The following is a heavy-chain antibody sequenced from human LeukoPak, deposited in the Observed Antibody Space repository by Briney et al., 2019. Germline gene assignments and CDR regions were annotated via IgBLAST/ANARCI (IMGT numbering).Heavy chain of an antibody. CDR3: ARDGDGYKFDY. D-gene: IGHD5-24*01. J-gene: IGHJ4*02. V-gene: IGHV3-23*01. Sequence: PGGSLRLSCAASGFTFSSYGMTWVRQAPGKGLEWISGTSGSGGSTYYADSVKGRFTISRDNSKNTLYLQMNSLRAEDTAVYYCARDGDGYKFDYWGQGTLVTVSS. CDR2: TSGSGGST. CDR1: GFTFSSYG.